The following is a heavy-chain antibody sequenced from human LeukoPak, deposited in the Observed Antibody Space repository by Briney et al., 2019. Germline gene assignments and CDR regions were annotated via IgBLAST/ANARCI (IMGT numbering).Heavy chain of an antibody. Sequence: GGSLRLSCVASGFIFSNLAMGWLRQAPGNGLEWVSVISDSGGITYYAASVKGRFTISRDNSRNSLYLQMNSLRVDDTAVYYWTKYARRCSGWYFFDHWGQGTLVTVSS. CDR3: TKYARRCSGWYFFDH. V-gene: IGHV3-23*01. D-gene: IGHD6-19*01. CDR1: GFIFSNLA. CDR2: ISDSGGIT. J-gene: IGHJ4*02.